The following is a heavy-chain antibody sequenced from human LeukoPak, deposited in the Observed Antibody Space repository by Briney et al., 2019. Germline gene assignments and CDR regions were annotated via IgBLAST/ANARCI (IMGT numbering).Heavy chain of an antibody. J-gene: IGHJ4*02. CDR1: GGSFSGYY. CDR2: INHSGST. V-gene: IGHV4-34*01. D-gene: IGHD3-16*02. Sequence: SETLSLTCAVYGGSFSGYYWSWIRQPPGKGLEWIGEINHSGSTNYNPSLKSRVTISVDTSKNQFSLKLSSVTAADTAVYYCARVRKYDYVWGGYRSSLYFDYWGQGTLVTVSS. CDR3: ARVRKYDYVWGGYRSSLYFDY.